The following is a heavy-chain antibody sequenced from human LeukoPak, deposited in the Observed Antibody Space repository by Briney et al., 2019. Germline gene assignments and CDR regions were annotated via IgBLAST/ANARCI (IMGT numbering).Heavy chain of an antibody. Sequence: SETLSLTCTVAGGSISSYYWSWIRQPPGKGLEWIGYIYYSGSTKYNPSLKSRVTISVDTSKNQFSLKLSSVTAADTAVYYCARRYCSGGSCYPYYFDYWGQGTLVTVSS. CDR3: ARRYCSGGSCYPYYFDY. CDR1: GGSISSYY. CDR2: IYYSGST. D-gene: IGHD2-15*01. V-gene: IGHV4-59*01. J-gene: IGHJ4*02.